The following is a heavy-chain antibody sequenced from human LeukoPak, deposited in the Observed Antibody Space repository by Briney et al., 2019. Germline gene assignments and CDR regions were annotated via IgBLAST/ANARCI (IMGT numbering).Heavy chain of an antibody. V-gene: IGHV1-69*05. D-gene: IGHD2-15*01. Sequence: SVKVSCKASGGTFSSYAISWVRQAPGQGLEWMGRIIPIFGTANYAQKFQGRVTITTDESTSTAYMELSSLRSEDTAVYYCARDPLYCSGGSCHNWFNPWGQGTLVTVSS. CDR3: ARDPLYCSGGSCHNWFNP. CDR1: GGTFSSYA. CDR2: IIPIFGTA. J-gene: IGHJ5*02.